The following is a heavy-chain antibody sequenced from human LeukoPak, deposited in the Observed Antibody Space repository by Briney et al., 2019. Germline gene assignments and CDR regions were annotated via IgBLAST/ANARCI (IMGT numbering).Heavy chain of an antibody. Sequence: PGGSLRLSCAASEFTFSSYEMNWIRQAPGKGLEWVSYISSSGSTIYYADSVKGRFTISRDNAKNSLYLQMNNLRVEDTAVYYCARAPTKFRRDCFDPWGQGTLVTVSS. CDR1: EFTFSSYE. CDR2: ISSSGSTI. V-gene: IGHV3-48*03. D-gene: IGHD3-9*01. J-gene: IGHJ5*02. CDR3: ARAPTKFRRDCFDP.